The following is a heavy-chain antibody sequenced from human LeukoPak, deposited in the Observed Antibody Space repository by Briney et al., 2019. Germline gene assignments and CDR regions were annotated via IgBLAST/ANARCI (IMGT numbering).Heavy chain of an antibody. CDR1: GGSFSGYY. CDR3: ARHFAATSDY. J-gene: IGHJ4*02. V-gene: IGHV4-34*01. CDR2: INHSGST. Sequence: PSETLSLTCAVYGGSFSGYYWSWIRQPPGKGLEWIGEINHSGSTYYNPSLKSRVTISVDTSKNQFSLKLSSVTAADTAVYYCARHFAATSDYWGQGTLVTVSS. D-gene: IGHD1-26*01.